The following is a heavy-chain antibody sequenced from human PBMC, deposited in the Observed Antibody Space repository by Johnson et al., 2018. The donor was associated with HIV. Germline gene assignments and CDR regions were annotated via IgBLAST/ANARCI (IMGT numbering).Heavy chain of an antibody. CDR1: GFTFSSYA. CDR3: ARSGDSIGSFWAGGAFDI. CDR2: MSFDETNS. D-gene: IGHD3/OR15-3a*01. V-gene: IGHV3-30-3*01. Sequence: VQLVESGGGVVQPGRSLRLSCVASGFTFSSYAMHWVRQAPGKGLQWVAVMSFDETNSYDSDSVDVKGRFTISRDNSKNTLYLQMNSLKTEDTAVYYCARSGDSIGSFWAGGAFDIWGQGTMVTVSS. J-gene: IGHJ3*02.